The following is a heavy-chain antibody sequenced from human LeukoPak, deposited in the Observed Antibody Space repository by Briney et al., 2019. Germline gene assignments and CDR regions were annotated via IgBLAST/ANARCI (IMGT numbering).Heavy chain of an antibody. D-gene: IGHD7-27*01. CDR2: ISGSDGST. V-gene: IGHV3-23*01. J-gene: IGHJ4*02. CDR1: GFTFSSHT. CDR3: AKGSSWAPIDY. Sequence: HAGGSLRLSCTASGFTFSSHTMSWVRQAPGKGLEWVSAISGSDGSTYYADSVKGRFTISRDNSKNTLYLQMNSLRAEDTAVYYCAKGSSWAPIDYWGQGTLDTVSS.